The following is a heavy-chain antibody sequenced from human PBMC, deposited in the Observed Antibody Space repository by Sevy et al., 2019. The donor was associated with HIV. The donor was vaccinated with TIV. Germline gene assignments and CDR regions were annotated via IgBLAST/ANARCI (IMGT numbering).Heavy chain of an antibody. Sequence: ASVKVSCKASGYTFTSRDINWVRQATGHGLEWMGWMNPNSGNTGYAQKFQNRVTITRNTSIRTAYMELSSLRPEDTAVYYCARDSDYGGNGAYDIWGQGTMVTVSS. CDR2: MNPNSGNT. CDR1: GYTFTSRD. CDR3: ARDSDYGGNGAYDI. D-gene: IGHD4-17*01. V-gene: IGHV1-8*03. J-gene: IGHJ3*02.